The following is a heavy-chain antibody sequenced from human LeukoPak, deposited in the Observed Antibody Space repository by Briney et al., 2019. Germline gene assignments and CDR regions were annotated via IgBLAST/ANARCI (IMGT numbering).Heavy chain of an antibody. CDR3: ARALGCSSTSCPYYGMDV. CDR2: ISSSSSSYI. J-gene: IGHJ6*02. CDR1: GFTFSSYS. Sequence: PGGSLRLSCAASGFTFSSYSMNWVRQAPGKGLEWVSSISSSSSSYIYYADSVKGRFTISRDNAKNSLYLQMNSLRAEDTAVYYCARALGCSSTSCPYYGMDVWGQGATVTVSS. V-gene: IGHV3-21*01. D-gene: IGHD2-2*01.